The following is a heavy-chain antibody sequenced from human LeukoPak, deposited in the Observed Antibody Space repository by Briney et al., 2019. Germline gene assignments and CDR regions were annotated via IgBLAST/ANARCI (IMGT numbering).Heavy chain of an antibody. Sequence: PGGSLRLSCAASGFTFSRYSMNWVRQAPGRGLEWVSSISSSSSYIYYADSLKGRFTISRDNAKNSLYLQMNSLRAEDTAVYFCARGVYDSSGYYLRYFDYWGQGTLVTVSS. V-gene: IGHV3-21*01. J-gene: IGHJ4*02. CDR3: ARGVYDSSGYYLRYFDY. D-gene: IGHD3-22*01. CDR2: ISSSSSYI. CDR1: GFTFSRYS.